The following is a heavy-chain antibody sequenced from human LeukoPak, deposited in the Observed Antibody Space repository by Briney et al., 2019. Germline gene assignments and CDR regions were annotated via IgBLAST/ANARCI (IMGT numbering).Heavy chain of an antibody. CDR3: ARGVPKTSYYYYYMDV. J-gene: IGHJ6*03. D-gene: IGHD4-11*01. CDR2: ISSGGSYI. V-gene: IGHV3-21*01. CDR1: GFTFNTYT. Sequence: GSLRLSCAASGFTFNTYTMNWVRQAPGKGLEWVSSISSGGSYIYYADSLKGRFTISRDKAKNSLYLQMNSLRAEDTAVYYCARGVPKTSYYYYYMDVWGKGTTVTVSS.